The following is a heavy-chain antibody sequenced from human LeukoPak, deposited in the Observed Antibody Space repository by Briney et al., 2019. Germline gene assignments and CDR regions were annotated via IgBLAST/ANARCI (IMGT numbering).Heavy chain of an antibody. CDR3: ARGTWLNELFDY. CDR2: ISSNGGST. D-gene: IGHD1-1*01. CDR1: GFTFSSYA. J-gene: IGHJ4*02. Sequence: GGSLRLSCAASGFTFSSYAMHWVRQAPGKGLEYVSAISSNGGSTYYANSVKGRFTISRDNSKNTVYLQMNSLRVEDTAVYYCARGTWLNELFDYWGQGTLVTVSS. V-gene: IGHV3-64*01.